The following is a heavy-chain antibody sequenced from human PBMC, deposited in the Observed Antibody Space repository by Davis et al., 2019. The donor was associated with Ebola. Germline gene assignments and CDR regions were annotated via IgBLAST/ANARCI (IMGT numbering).Heavy chain of an antibody. V-gene: IGHV3-21*01. J-gene: IGHJ4*02. Sequence: GESLKISCTDSVITFSSYAMTWVRQAPGKALEWVSSISSDSDYIYYADSAKGRFTISRDNAKNSLFLQMNSLRAEDTAVYYCVRDSIEGATTFDYWGQGTLVTVSS. CDR3: VRDSIEGATTFDY. D-gene: IGHD1-26*01. CDR2: ISSDSDYI. CDR1: VITFSSYA.